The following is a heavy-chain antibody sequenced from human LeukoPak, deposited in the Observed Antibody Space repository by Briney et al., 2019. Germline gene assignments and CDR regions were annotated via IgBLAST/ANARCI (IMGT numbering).Heavy chain of an antibody. V-gene: IGHV4-59*08. CDR2: IYYSGST. CDR3: ARLNYYDSSGYLDY. Sequence: SETLSLTCTVAGGSIISYYWSWIRQPPGKGLEWIGYIYYSGSTNYNPSLKSRVTISVDTSKKQFSLKLSSVTAADTAVYYCARLNYYDSSGYLDYWGQGTLVTVSS. CDR1: GGSIISYY. J-gene: IGHJ4*02. D-gene: IGHD3-22*01.